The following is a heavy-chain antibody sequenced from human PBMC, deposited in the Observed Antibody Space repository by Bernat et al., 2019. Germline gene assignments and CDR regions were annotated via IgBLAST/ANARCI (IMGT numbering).Heavy chain of an antibody. CDR1: GFTFSSYA. CDR3: ARGSDVVVAAEFAFDI. J-gene: IGHJ3*02. D-gene: IGHD2-15*01. V-gene: IGHV3-30-3*01. CDR2: ISYDGSNK. Sequence: QVQLVESGGGVVQPGRSLRLSCAASGFTFSSYAMHWVRQAPGKGLEWVAGISYDGSNKYYADSVKGRFTISRDNSKNTLYLQMHSLRAEDTAGYYCARGSDVVVAAEFAFDIWGQGTMVTVSS.